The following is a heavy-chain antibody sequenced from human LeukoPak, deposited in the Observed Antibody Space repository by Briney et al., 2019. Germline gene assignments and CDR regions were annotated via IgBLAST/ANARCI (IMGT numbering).Heavy chain of an antibody. CDR1: GFTFSYYS. CDR2: IYSGGST. CDR3: ARGGYYFDY. J-gene: IGHJ4*02. V-gene: IGHV3-53*01. Sequence: QAGGSLRLSCAASGFTFSYYSMNWVRQAPGKGLEWVSVIYSGGSTYYADSVKGRFTISRDNSKNTLYLQMNSLRAEDTAVYYCARGGYYFDYWGQGTLVTVSS.